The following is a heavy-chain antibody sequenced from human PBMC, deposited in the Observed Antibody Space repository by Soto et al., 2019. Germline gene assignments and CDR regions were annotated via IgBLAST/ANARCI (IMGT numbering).Heavy chain of an antibody. D-gene: IGHD1-1*01. J-gene: IGHJ4*02. CDR2: INPSGGST. CDR3: TRAFPGPTGTTTFDK. CDR1: GYTFTTYH. V-gene: IGHV1-46*03. Sequence: QVQLVQSGAEVMKPGASVKVSCMSFGYTFTTYHMYWVRQAPGQGLEWMGKINPSGGSTRYAHRFQGRVTMTRDTSTSTVYMELSGPTSEDTAVYYCTRAFPGPTGTTTFDKWGQGTLVTVSS.